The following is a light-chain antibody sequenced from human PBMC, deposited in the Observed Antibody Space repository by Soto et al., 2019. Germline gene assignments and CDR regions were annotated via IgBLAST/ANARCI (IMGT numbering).Light chain of an antibody. CDR2: DVS. V-gene: IGLV2-14*01. CDR1: NRNVGGYNY. J-gene: IGLJ1*01. Sequence: CVLKKPASGVGCPGQQLTCSRPGANRNVGGYNYVAWYQQHPGKAPKLMIYDVSNRPSGVSNRFSGSKSGNTASLTISGLQAEDEAVYYCSSYTSGSTLGGYVFSTGTKVTGL. CDR3: SSYTSGSTLGGYV.